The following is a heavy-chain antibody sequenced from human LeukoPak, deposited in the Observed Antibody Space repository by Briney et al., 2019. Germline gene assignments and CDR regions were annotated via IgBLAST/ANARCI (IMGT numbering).Heavy chain of an antibody. CDR3: ARGPIAARPDNWFDP. CDR2: IIPIFGTA. V-gene: IGHV1-69*05. J-gene: IGHJ5*02. D-gene: IGHD6-6*01. Sequence: SVKVSCKASGGTFSSYAISWVRQAPGQGLEWMGRIIPIFGTANFAQKFQGRVTITTDESTSTAYMELSSLRSEDTAVYYCARGPIAARPDNWFDPWGQGTLVTVSS. CDR1: GGTFSSYA.